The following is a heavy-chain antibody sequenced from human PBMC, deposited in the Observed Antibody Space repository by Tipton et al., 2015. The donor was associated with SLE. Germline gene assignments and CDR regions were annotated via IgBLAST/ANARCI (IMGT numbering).Heavy chain of an antibody. D-gene: IGHD5-12*01. CDR1: GGSFSGYY. V-gene: IGHV4-34*01. CDR2: INHSGST. Sequence: TLSLTCAVYGGSFSGYYWSWIRQPPGRGLEWIGEINHSGSTNYDPSLKSRVTISIDTSKNQFSLKLTSVTAADTAVYYCARGQGYPYFDYWGRGILVTVSS. J-gene: IGHJ4*01. CDR3: ARGQGYPYFDY.